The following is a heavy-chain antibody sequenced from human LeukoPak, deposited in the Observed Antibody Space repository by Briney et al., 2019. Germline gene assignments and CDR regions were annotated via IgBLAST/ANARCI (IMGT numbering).Heavy chain of an antibody. J-gene: IGHJ6*02. CDR2: IWYDGSNQ. V-gene: IGHV3-33*01. CDR3: ARDIASVRMDV. Sequence: GGSLRLSCAASGFTFRNHGMHWVRQLPGQGLEWVAVIWYDGSNQYYADSVKGRFTISRDNSRNMLYLQVSSLRAEDTAVYYCARDIASVRMDVWGQGTTVIVSS. D-gene: IGHD2-21*01. CDR1: GFTFRNHG.